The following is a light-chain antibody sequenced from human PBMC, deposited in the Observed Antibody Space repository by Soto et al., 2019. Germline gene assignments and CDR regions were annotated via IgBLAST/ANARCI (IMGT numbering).Light chain of an antibody. CDR1: SANIGAAYN. V-gene: IGLV1-40*01. J-gene: IGLJ1*01. CDR3: QSYDSSLSGYV. Sequence: QSVLTQPPSVSGAPGQRVTITCTGTSANIGAAYNVDRYQQLPGTAPKLLIYGNNNRPSGVPARFSGSKSGTSASLAIAGLQAEDEGDYYCQSYDSSLSGYVFGTGTKVTVL. CDR2: GNN.